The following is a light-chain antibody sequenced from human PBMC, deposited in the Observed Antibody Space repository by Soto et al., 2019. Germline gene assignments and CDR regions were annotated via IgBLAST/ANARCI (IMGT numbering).Light chain of an antibody. CDR1: QSVGRN. Sequence: EIVMTQSPATLSVSPGERTTLSCRASQSVGRNLAWYQQRPGQAPRLLIYGASTRAAGIPARFSGSGSGTDFTLTISSLQSEDIAVYYCQQYNNWPPLTFGGGTKVEIK. J-gene: IGKJ4*01. CDR2: GAS. V-gene: IGKV3-15*01. CDR3: QQYNNWPPLT.